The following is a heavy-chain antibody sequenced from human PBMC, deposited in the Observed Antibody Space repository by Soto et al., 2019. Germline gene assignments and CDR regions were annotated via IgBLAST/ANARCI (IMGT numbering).Heavy chain of an antibody. V-gene: IGHV4-34*01. CDR2: INHSGST. CDR3: ARRTGSDYDFWSGYPNWFDP. CDR1: GGSFSGYY. Sequence: SETLSLTCAVYGGSFSGYYWSWIRQPPGKGLEWIGEINHSGSTNYNPSLKSRVTISVDTSKNQFSLKLSSVTAADTAVYYCARRTGSDYDFWSGYPNWFDPWGQGTLVTVS. D-gene: IGHD3-3*01. J-gene: IGHJ5*02.